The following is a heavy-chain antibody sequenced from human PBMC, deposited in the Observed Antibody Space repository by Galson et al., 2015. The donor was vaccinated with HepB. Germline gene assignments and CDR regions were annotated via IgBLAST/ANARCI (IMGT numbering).Heavy chain of an antibody. D-gene: IGHD6-13*01. CDR1: GFTLSRNA. CDR2: ISYDGSNK. V-gene: IGHV3-30-3*01. Sequence: SLRLSCAASGFTLSRNAMHWVRQVPGKGLEWVAIISYDGSNKFYAGSVRGRFTISRDNSKNTLFLQMNSLRVEDTAVYFCARDRRWAAGGMGGAFDIWGQGTTVTVSS. CDR3: ARDRRWAAGGMGGAFDI. J-gene: IGHJ3*02.